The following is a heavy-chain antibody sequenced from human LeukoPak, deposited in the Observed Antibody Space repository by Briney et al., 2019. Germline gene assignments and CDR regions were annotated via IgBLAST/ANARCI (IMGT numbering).Heavy chain of an antibody. V-gene: IGHV3-48*03. D-gene: IGHD4/OR15-4a*01. CDR3: ARGLGDYGGAFDI. CDR2: ISSSGSTI. J-gene: IGHJ3*02. Sequence: GGSLRLSCAASGFTLSSYEMNWVRQAPGKGLEWVSYISSSGSTIYYADSVKGRFTISRDNAKNSLYLQMNSLRAEDTAVYYCARGLGDYGGAFDIWGQGTMVTVSS. CDR1: GFTLSSYE.